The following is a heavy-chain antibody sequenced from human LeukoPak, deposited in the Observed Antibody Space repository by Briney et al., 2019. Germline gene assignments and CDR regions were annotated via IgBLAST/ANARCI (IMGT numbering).Heavy chain of an antibody. CDR1: GASISSYY. J-gene: IGHJ5*02. CDR2: IYYSGST. V-gene: IGHV4-59*01. D-gene: IGHD1-14*01. Sequence: PSETLSLTCTVSGASISSYYWSWIRQPPGKGLEWIGYIYYSGSTKYNPSLKSRVTISVDTSKNQFSLKLSSVTAADTAVYYCARLSATGWFAPWGQGTLVTVSS. CDR3: ARLSATGWFAP.